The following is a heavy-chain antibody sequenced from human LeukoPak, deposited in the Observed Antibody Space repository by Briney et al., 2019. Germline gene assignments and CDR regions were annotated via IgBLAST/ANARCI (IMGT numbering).Heavy chain of an antibody. CDR3: ATVSIAVAGTGGRYFQH. Sequence: GASVKVSCKVSGYTLTELSMHWMRQAPGKGLEWMGGFDPEDGETIYAQKFQGRVTMTEDTSTDTAYMELSSLRSEDTAVYYCATVSIAVAGTGGRYFQHWGQGTLVTVSS. D-gene: IGHD6-19*01. CDR1: GYTLTELS. V-gene: IGHV1-24*01. J-gene: IGHJ1*01. CDR2: FDPEDGET.